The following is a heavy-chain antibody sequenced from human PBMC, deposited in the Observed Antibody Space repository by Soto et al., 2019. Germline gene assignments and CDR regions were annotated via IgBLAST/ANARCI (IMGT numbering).Heavy chain of an antibody. V-gene: IGHV3-33*01. CDR2: IWYDGSNK. Sequence: GGSLRLSCAASGFTFSSYGMHWVRQAPGKGLEWVAVIWYDGSNKYYADSVKGRFTISRDNSKNTLYLQMNSLRAEDTAVYYCARPDDYGDPWAFDYWGQGTLVTVSS. J-gene: IGHJ4*02. CDR3: ARPDDYGDPWAFDY. CDR1: GFTFSSYG. D-gene: IGHD4-17*01.